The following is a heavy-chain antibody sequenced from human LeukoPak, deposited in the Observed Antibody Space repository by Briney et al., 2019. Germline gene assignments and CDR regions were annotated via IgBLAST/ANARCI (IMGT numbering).Heavy chain of an antibody. V-gene: IGHV3-21*01. J-gene: IGHJ4*02. CDR2: ISHSSIYI. CDR1: GFTFSTFG. CDR3: ARGYDYDSSVAY. D-gene: IGHD3-22*01. Sequence: GGSLRLSCAASGFTFSTFGFNWVRQAPGKGLEWVSSISHSSIYISYADSVKGRFTISRDNARNSVYLQMDSLRVEDTAVYYCARGYDYDSSVAYWGQGTLVTVSS.